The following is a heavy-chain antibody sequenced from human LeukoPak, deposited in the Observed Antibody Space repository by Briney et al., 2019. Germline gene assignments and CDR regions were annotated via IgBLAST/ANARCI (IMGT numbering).Heavy chain of an antibody. CDR3: AREDASSGYYYRPLTPASI. CDR2: IYYSGST. Sequence: PSETLSLTCTVSGGSISSSSYYWGWIRQPPGKGLEWIGSIYYSGSTYYNPSLKSRVTISVDTSKNQFSLTLSSVTAADTAVYYCAREDASSGYYYRPLTPASIWGQETLVTVSS. J-gene: IGHJ4*02. V-gene: IGHV4-39*07. D-gene: IGHD3-22*01. CDR1: GGSISSSSYY.